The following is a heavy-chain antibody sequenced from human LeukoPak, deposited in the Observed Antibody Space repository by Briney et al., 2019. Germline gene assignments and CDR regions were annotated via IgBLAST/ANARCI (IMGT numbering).Heavy chain of an antibody. D-gene: IGHD1-26*01. CDR2: ISYDGSNK. V-gene: IGHV3-30*04. CDR3: AREAGSSSH. CDR1: GFTFSSYA. J-gene: IGHJ4*02. Sequence: GGSLRLSCAASGFTFSSYAMHWVRQAPGKGLEWVAVISYDGSNKYYADSVKGRFTISRDNSKNTLYLQMSSLRAEDTAVYYCAREAGSSSHWGQGTLVTVSS.